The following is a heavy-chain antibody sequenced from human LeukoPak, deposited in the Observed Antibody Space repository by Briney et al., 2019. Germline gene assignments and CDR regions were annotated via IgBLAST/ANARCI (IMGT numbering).Heavy chain of an antibody. CDR1: GYTFTSYY. J-gene: IGHJ4*02. Sequence: ASVKVSCKASGYTFTSYYMHWVRQAPGQGLEWMGIINPSGGSTSYAQKFQGRVTMTRDTSTSTVYMELSSLRSEDTAVYYCARDVVGSTIFGSSPDYWGQGTLVTVSS. CDR3: ARDVVGSTIFGSSPDY. CDR2: INPSGGST. D-gene: IGHD3-3*01. V-gene: IGHV1-46*01.